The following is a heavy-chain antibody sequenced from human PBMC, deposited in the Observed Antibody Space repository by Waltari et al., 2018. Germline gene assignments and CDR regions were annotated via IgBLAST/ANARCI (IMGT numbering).Heavy chain of an antibody. CDR1: CGSISSSSYY. J-gene: IGHJ2*01. Sequence: QLQLQESGPGLVKPSETLSLPSTVSCGSISSSSYYWGWLRQPPGKWREGIRCIHYSGSTYYNPSLKSRVTISVDTSKNQFSLKLSSVTAADTAVYYCARPGNYYDSSGYEDEAAGVAGYWYFDLWGRGTLVTVSS. D-gene: IGHD3-22*01. CDR2: IHYSGST. CDR3: ARPGNYYDSSGYEDEAAGVAGYWYFDL. V-gene: IGHV4-39*01.